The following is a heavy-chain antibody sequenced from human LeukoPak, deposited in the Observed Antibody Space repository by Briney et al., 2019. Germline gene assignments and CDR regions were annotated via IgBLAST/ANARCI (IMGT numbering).Heavy chain of an antibody. Sequence: GGSLRLSCAASGFTFSSYEMNWVRQAPGKGLEWVSYISSSGSTIYYADSVKGRFTISRDNAKNSLYLQMNSLRAEDTAVYYCARHAALSRRWSEATGVHLRKGGYFDYWGQGTLVTVSS. V-gene: IGHV3-48*03. CDR1: GFTFSSYE. J-gene: IGHJ4*02. CDR2: ISSSGSTI. D-gene: IGHD3-3*01. CDR3: ARHAALSRRWSEATGVHLRKGGYFDY.